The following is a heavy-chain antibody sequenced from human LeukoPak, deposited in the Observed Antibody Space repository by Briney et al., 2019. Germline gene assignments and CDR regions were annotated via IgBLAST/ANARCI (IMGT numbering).Heavy chain of an antibody. D-gene: IGHD1-14*01. CDR3: AKDTGFFWPYDAFDI. V-gene: IGHV3-23*01. CDR2: ISGSGGST. Sequence: PGGSLRLSCAASGFTFSSYAMSWVRQAPGKGLEGVSAISGSGGSTYYADSVKSRFTISRDNSKNTLYLQINSLRAEDTAVYYCAKDTGFFWPYDAFDIWGQGTMVTVSS. CDR1: GFTFSSYA. J-gene: IGHJ3*02.